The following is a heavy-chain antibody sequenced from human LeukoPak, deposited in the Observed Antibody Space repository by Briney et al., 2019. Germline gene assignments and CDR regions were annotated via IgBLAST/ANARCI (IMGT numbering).Heavy chain of an antibody. J-gene: IGHJ6*04. D-gene: IGHD6-19*01. CDR3: ARGGTDSSGWLNYYCGMDV. Sequence: ASVKVSCKASGGTFSSYAISWVRQAPGQGLEWMGGIIPIFGTANYAQKFQGRVTITANESTSTAYMELSSLRSEDTAVYYCARGGTDSSGWLNYYCGMDVWGKGTTVTVSS. CDR2: IIPIFGTA. V-gene: IGHV1-69*13. CDR1: GGTFSSYA.